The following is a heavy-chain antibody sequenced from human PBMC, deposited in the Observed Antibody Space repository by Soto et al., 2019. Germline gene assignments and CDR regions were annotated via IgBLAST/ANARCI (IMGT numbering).Heavy chain of an antibody. Sequence: EVQLVESGGGLVKPGGSLRLSCAVSGFTFSYYSMNWVRQAPGKGLEWVSSISSSNSYIYYADSVKGRFTISRDNAKNTLYPQMNSLRAEDTAVYYCARDRGDNILDYWGQGTLVTVSS. D-gene: IGHD2-15*01. J-gene: IGHJ4*02. CDR2: ISSSNSYI. CDR3: ARDRGDNILDY. CDR1: GFTFSYYS. V-gene: IGHV3-21*01.